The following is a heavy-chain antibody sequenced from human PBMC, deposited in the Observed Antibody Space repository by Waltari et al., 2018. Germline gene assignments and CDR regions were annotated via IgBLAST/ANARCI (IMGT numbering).Heavy chain of an antibody. J-gene: IGHJ6*03. V-gene: IGHV3-30*18. CDR2: TSHDGSNK. CDR3: AKIPGLGTGYDYYSYYMDV. Sequence: QVQLVESGGGVVQPGRSLRLSCAASGFTFRNYGMPWVRQAPGKGLEWVAVTSHDGSNKYYVDSVKGRFTVSRDNSKNTLYLQMKSLRAEDTAVYYCAKIPGLGTGYDYYSYYMDVWGKGTTVTVSS. D-gene: IGHD5-12*01. CDR1: GFTFRNYG.